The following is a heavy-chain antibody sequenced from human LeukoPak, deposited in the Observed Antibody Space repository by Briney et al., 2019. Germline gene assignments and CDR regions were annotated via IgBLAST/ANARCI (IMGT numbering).Heavy chain of an antibody. Sequence: PSETLSLTCTFSGGSISSYYWSWIRQPPGKGLEWIGYIYYGGSTNYNPSLKSRVTISVDTSKNQFSLKLSSVTAADTAVYYCARAAGSAFDSWGQGTLVTVSS. CDR1: GGSISSYY. CDR3: ARAAGSAFDS. V-gene: IGHV4-59*01. J-gene: IGHJ4*02. D-gene: IGHD3-10*01. CDR2: IYYGGST.